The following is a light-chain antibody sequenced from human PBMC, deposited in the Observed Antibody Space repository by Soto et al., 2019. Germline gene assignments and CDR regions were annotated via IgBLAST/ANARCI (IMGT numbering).Light chain of an antibody. Sequence: QSALTQPASVSGSPGQSITISCTGTSSDVGGYNYVSWYQQHPGKAPKLMIYDVSNRPSGVSNLFSGSKSGKTASLTISGLQAEDEADYYCSSYASSSSVVFGGWTKVTVL. V-gene: IGLV2-14*01. CDR3: SSYASSSSVV. CDR1: SSDVGGYNY. J-gene: IGLJ2*01. CDR2: DVS.